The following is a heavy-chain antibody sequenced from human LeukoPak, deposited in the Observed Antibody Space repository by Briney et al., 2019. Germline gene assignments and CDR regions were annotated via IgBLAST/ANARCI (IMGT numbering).Heavy chain of an antibody. CDR3: ARDRDGITMTHDAFDI. D-gene: IGHD3-22*01. J-gene: IGHJ3*02. Sequence: GGSLRLSCAASGFTFSSYAMSWVRQAPGKGLEWVSAISGSGGSTYYADSVKGRFTISRDNSKNTLYLQMNSLRAEDTAVYYCARDRDGITMTHDAFDIWGQGTMVTVSS. CDR1: GFTFSSYA. CDR2: ISGSGGST. V-gene: IGHV3-23*01.